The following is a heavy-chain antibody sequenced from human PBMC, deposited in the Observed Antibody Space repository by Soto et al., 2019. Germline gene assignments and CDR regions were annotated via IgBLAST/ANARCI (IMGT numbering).Heavy chain of an antibody. V-gene: IGHV3-30-3*01. CDR3: ARDKVGSSSRGAGCDP. CDR1: GFTFNSYA. CDR2: ISYDGSNK. D-gene: IGHD6-6*01. J-gene: IGHJ5*02. Sequence: QVQLVESGGGVVQPGRSLRLSCAASGFTFNSYAMHWVSQAPGKGLEWVADISYDGSNKYYADSVKGRFTISRDNSKKTLYLQMNSLTDEDTAVYFCARDKVGSSSRGAGCDPWGQGTLVTVSS.